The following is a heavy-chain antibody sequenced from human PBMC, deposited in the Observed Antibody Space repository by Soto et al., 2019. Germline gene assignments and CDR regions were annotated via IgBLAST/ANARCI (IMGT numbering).Heavy chain of an antibody. J-gene: IGHJ4*02. CDR2: ISPYHGNT. CDR3: TRGLFGEFVYYFDY. V-gene: IGHV1-18*01. Sequence: QVQLVQSGAEVKKPGASVKVSCKTSGYTFTTYGISWVRQAPGQGLEWMGWISPYHGNTKYAQKLQGRGTMTADTSTSTAYMDLRSLTSDDTAVYYCTRGLFGEFVYYFDYWRQGTLVTASS. CDR1: GYTFTTYG. D-gene: IGHD3-10*02.